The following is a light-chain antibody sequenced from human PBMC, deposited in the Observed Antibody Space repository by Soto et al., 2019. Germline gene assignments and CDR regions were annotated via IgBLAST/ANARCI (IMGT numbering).Light chain of an antibody. CDR3: QQSYSTLMWT. CDR2: AAS. V-gene: IGKV1-39*01. J-gene: IGKJ1*01. CDR1: QSINFY. Sequence: DIQMTQSPSSLSASVGDRVTITCRASQSINFYLNWYQQKPGKAPKLLISAASSLQSGVPSRFSGSGSGTDFTPTISSLQPEDFATYYCQQSYSTLMWTFGQGTMVDIK.